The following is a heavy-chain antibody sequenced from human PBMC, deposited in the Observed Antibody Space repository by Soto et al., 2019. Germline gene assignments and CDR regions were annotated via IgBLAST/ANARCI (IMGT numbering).Heavy chain of an antibody. CDR1: GFTVSSNY. J-gene: IGHJ4*02. V-gene: IGHV3-53*01. D-gene: IGHD3-22*01. CDR3: ARAGTYYYSSGYFPY. Sequence: EVQLVESGGGLIQPGGSLRLSCAASGFTVSSNYMSWVRQAPGKGLEWVSVIYSGGSTYYADSVKGRFTISRDNSKNTLYLQMNSLRAEDTAVYYCARAGTYYYSSGYFPYWGQGTLVTVSS. CDR2: IYSGGST.